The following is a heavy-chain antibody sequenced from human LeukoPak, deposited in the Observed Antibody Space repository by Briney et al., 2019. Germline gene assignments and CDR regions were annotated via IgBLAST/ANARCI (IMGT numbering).Heavy chain of an antibody. Sequence: GGSLRLSCAASGFTFTNFAMKWVRQAPGKGLEWVSSISSSSSYIYYADSVKGRFTISRDNAKNSLYLQMNSLRAEDTAVYYCARDRLFIGLYSWPLYYFDYWGQGTLVTVSS. CDR2: ISSSSSYI. CDR1: GFTFTNFA. J-gene: IGHJ4*02. CDR3: ARDRLFIGLYSWPLYYFDY. D-gene: IGHD1-1*01. V-gene: IGHV3-21*01.